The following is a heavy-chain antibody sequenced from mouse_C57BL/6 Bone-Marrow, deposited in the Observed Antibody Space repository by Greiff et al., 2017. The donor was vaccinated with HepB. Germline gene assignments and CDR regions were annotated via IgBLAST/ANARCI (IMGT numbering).Heavy chain of an antibody. D-gene: IGHD4-1*01. CDR3: ARSPNWDDWFAY. Sequence: EVKLMESGAELVKPGASVKLSCTASGFNIKDYYMHWVKQRTEQGLEWIGRIDPEDGETKYAPKFQGKATITADTSSNTAYLQLSSLTSEDTAVYYCARSPNWDDWFAYWGQGTLVTVSA. J-gene: IGHJ3*01. CDR2: IDPEDGET. CDR1: GFNIKDYY. V-gene: IGHV14-2*01.